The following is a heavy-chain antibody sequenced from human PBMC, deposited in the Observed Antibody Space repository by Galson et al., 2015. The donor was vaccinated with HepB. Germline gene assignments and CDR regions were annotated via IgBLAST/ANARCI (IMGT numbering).Heavy chain of an antibody. CDR2: IIPIFGTA. D-gene: IGHD3-22*01. CDR3: ARRTPGDSSGYYYFDYFDY. Sequence: SVKVSCKASGGTFSSYAISWVRQAPGQGLEWMGGIIPIFGTANYARKFQGRVTITADESTSTAYMELSSLRSEDTAVYYCARRTPGDSSGYYYFDYFDYWGQGTLVTVSS. J-gene: IGHJ4*02. V-gene: IGHV1-69*13. CDR1: GGTFSSYA.